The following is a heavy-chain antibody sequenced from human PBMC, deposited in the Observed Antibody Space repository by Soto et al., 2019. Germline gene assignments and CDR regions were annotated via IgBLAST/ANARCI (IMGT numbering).Heavy chain of an antibody. Sequence: GGFLRLSCAASGFTFSSYAMSWVRQAPGKGLEWVSAISGSGGSTYYADSVKGRFTISRDNSKNTLYLQMNSLRAEDTAVYYCAKDRWDIVVVPAAMGGNYWGQGTLVTVSS. J-gene: IGHJ4*02. CDR1: GFTFSSYA. V-gene: IGHV3-23*01. CDR3: AKDRWDIVVVPAAMGGNY. CDR2: ISGSGGST. D-gene: IGHD2-2*01.